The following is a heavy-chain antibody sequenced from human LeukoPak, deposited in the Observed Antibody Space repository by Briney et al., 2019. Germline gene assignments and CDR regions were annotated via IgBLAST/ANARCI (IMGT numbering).Heavy chain of an antibody. D-gene: IGHD2/OR15-2a*01. CDR2: INHSGST. J-gene: IGHJ4*02. Sequence: PSETLSLTCAVYGGSFSGYYWSWLRQPPGKGLEWMGEINHSGSTNYNPSLKSRVTISVDTAKNQFSLKLSSVTAADTAVYYCARRIVHYYFDYWGQGTLVTVSS. CDR3: ARRIVHYYFDY. CDR1: GGSFSGYY. V-gene: IGHV4-34*01.